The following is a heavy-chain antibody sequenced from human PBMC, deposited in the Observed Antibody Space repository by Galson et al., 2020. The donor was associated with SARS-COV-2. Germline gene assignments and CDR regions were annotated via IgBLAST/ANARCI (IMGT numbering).Heavy chain of an antibody. V-gene: IGHV4-59*08. CDR3: ARHMHITAAGISKTYFYYGMDV. CDR1: GGSISRYY. J-gene: IGHJ6*02. D-gene: IGHD6-13*01. Sequence: ETSETLSLTCTVSGGSISRYYWSWIRQPPGKGLEWIGCIYYSGSTNYNPSLKSRVTISVDTSKNQFSLKLSSVTAADTAVYYCARHMHITAAGISKTYFYYGMDVWGQGTTVTVSS. CDR2: IYYSGST.